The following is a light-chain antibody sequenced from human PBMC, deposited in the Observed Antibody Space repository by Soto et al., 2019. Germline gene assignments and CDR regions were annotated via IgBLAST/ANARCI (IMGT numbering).Light chain of an antibody. CDR3: GTWDSSLSVGV. V-gene: IGLV2-14*01. Sequence: QSVLTQPASVSGSPGQSITISCTGTSSDVGGYNYVSWYQQHPGKAPKLMIFEVSNRPSGVSNRFSGSKSGNTASLTISGLQAEDEADYYCGTWDSSLSVGVFGGGTKLTVL. J-gene: IGLJ2*01. CDR1: SSDVGGYNY. CDR2: EVS.